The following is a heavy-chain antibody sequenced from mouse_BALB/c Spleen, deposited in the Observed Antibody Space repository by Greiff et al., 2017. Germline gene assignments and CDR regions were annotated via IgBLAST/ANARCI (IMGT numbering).Heavy chain of an antibody. CDR2: IDPANGNT. J-gene: IGHJ4*01. Sequence: EVQLQQSGAELVKPGASVMLSCTASGFNIKDTYMHWVKQRPEQGLEWIGRIDPANGNTKYDPKFQGKATITADTSSNTAYLQLSSLTSEDTAVYYCARGLRHAMDYWGQGTSVTVSS. D-gene: IGHD2-4*01. V-gene: IGHV14-3*02. CDR3: ARGLRHAMDY. CDR1: GFNIKDTY.